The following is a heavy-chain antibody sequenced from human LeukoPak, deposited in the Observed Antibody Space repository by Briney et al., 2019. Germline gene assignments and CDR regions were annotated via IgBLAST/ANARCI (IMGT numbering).Heavy chain of an antibody. CDR1: GFTFSDYY. CDR2: IYYSGST. Sequence: PGGSLRLSCAASGFTFSDYYMSWIRQPPGKGLEWIGYIYYSGSTNYNPSLKSRVTMSIDTSRNQFSLKLSSVTAADTAVYYCARPGHYYDAFDIWGQGTMVTVSS. D-gene: IGHD3-10*01. V-gene: IGHV4-59*08. J-gene: IGHJ3*02. CDR3: ARPGHYYDAFDI.